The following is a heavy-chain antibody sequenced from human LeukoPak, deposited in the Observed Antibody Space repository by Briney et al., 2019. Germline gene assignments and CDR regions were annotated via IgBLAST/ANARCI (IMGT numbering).Heavy chain of an antibody. D-gene: IGHD5-18*01. CDR3: AHRDTTMVRVDY. Sequence: GGSLRLSCAASGFTFRNASMSWVRQAPGKGREWVGRSKSKTDGGTTDYAAPVKGRVIISRDDSKNTLYLQMNSLTTEDTAVYFCAHRDTTMVRVDYWGQGTLVTVSS. V-gene: IGHV3-15*01. CDR2: SKSKTDGGTT. CDR1: GFTFRNAS. J-gene: IGHJ4*02.